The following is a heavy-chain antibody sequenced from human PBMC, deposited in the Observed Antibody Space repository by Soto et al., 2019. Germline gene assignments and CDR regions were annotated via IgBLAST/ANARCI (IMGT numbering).Heavy chain of an antibody. V-gene: IGHV4-4*02. CDR3: ARRWGEGRVDF. Sequence: QVQLQESGPGLVKPSGTLSLTCAVSGGSISSSNWWSWVRQPPGKGLQWIWEIYHTGNTNYIPSLKSRVAISVDKSRNQLSLKLSSVTAADTAVYYCARRWGEGRVDFWGQGTLVTFSS. D-gene: IGHD3-10*01. CDR2: IYHTGNT. CDR1: GGSISSSNW. J-gene: IGHJ4*02.